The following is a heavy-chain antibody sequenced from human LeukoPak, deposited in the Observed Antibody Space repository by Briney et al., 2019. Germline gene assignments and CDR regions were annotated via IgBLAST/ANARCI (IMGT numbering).Heavy chain of an antibody. Sequence: PGGSLRLSCAASGFTFSSYAMSWVRQAPGKGLEWVSAISGSGGRTFYAESVEGRFTLSRDNSKNRVYLQMNSLRAEDTAVYYCAKVNGDCSGGSCYYYYYGMDVWGQGTTVTVSS. J-gene: IGHJ6*02. CDR1: GFTFSSYA. V-gene: IGHV3-23*01. CDR2: ISGSGGRT. CDR3: AKVNGDCSGGSCYYYYYGMDV. D-gene: IGHD2-15*01.